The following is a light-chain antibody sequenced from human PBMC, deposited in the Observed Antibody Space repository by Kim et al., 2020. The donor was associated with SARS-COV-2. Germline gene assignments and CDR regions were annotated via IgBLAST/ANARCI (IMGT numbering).Light chain of an antibody. V-gene: IGLV2-14*03. J-gene: IGLJ2*01. CDR3: SSYTSSSTLV. CDR2: DVS. Sequence: GQSIPISCTGTSSDVGGYNYVSWYQQHPGKAPKLMIYDVSNRPSGVSTRFSGSKSGNTASLTISGLQAEDEADYYCSSYTSSSTLVFGGGTQLTVL. CDR1: SSDVGGYNY.